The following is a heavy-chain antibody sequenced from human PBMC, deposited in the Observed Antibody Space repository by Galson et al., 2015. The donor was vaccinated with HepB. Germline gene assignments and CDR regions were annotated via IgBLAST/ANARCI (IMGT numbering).Heavy chain of an antibody. D-gene: IGHD6-6*01. CDR1: GYTFTKFG. Sequence: SVKVSCKASGYTFTKFGISWVRQAPGQGLEWMAWISGYNGNTNYAQKFQGRVTMTTDTSTSTAYTELRTLTSDDTAVYYCATARYSTSPPDNWGQGTLVTVSS. CDR3: ATARYSTSPPDN. J-gene: IGHJ4*02. V-gene: IGHV1-18*01. CDR2: ISGYNGNT.